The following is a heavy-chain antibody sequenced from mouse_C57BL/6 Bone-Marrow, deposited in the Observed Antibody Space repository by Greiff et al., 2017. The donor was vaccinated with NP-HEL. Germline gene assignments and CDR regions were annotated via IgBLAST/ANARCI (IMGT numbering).Heavy chain of an antibody. D-gene: IGHD2-4*01. CDR3: TTDDYDGRLYYYAMDY. CDR2: IDPEDGDT. J-gene: IGHJ4*01. Sequence: EVQLQQSGAELVRPGASVKLSCTASGFNIKDYYMHWVKQRPEQGLEWIGRIDPEDGDTEYAPKFQSKATMTADTSSNTAYLQLSSLTSEDTAVYYCTTDDYDGRLYYYAMDYWGQGTSVTVSS. V-gene: IGHV14-1*01. CDR1: GFNIKDYY.